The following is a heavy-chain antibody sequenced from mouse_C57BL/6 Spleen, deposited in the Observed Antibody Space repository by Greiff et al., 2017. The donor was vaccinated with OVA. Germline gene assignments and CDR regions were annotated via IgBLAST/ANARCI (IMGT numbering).Heavy chain of an antibody. D-gene: IGHD2-5*01. CDR3: ARGSNYVGAMDY. CDR1: GYTFTSYW. Sequence: QVQLQQPGAELVRPGSSVKLSCKASGYTFTSYWMDWVKQRPGQGLEWIGNIYPSDSETHYNQKFKDKATLTVDKSSSTAYMQLSSLTSEDSAVYYCARGSNYVGAMDYWGQGTSVTVSS. V-gene: IGHV1-61*01. CDR2: IYPSDSET. J-gene: IGHJ4*01.